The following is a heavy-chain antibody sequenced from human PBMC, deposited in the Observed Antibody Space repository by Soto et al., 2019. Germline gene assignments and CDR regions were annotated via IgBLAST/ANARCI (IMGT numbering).Heavy chain of an antibody. J-gene: IGHJ6*02. Sequence: QVQLVQSGAEVKKPGSSVKVSSKASGGTFSSYTISWVRQAPGQGLEWMGRIIPILGIANYAQKFQGRVTITADKSTSTAYMELSSLRSEDTAVYYCARQARSYGMDVWGQGTTVTVSS. CDR2: IIPILGIA. CDR3: ARQARSYGMDV. V-gene: IGHV1-69*02. CDR1: GGTFSSYT.